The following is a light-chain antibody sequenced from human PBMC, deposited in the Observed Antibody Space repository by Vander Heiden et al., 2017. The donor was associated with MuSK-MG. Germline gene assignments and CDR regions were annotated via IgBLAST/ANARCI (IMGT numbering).Light chain of an antibody. V-gene: IGLV1-40*01. CDR2: GNS. Sequence: QSVLTQPPSVSAAPGQRVTISCTGSSSNIGAGYDVHWYQQLPGTAPNLLIYGNSNRPSGVPDRFSGSKSGTSASLAITGLQAEDEADYYCQSYDSSLCVVFGGGTKLTVL. CDR3: QSYDSSLCVV. CDR1: SSNIGAGYD. J-gene: IGLJ2*01.